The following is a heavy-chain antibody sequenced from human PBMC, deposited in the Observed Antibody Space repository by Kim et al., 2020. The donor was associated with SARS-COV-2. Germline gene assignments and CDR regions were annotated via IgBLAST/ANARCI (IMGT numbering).Heavy chain of an antibody. J-gene: IGHJ4*02. V-gene: IGHV6-1*01. D-gene: IGHD1-26*01. CDR1: GDSVSSNSVA. Sequence: SQTLSLTCAISGDSVSSNSVAWNWIRQSPSRGLEWLGRTYYRSKWYNDYAVFLKSRITITPDTSKNQFSLHLNSVSPEDTAIYYCARSYSGTYHSWGQGTLVTVSS. CDR3: ARSYSGTYHS. CDR2: TYYRSKWYN.